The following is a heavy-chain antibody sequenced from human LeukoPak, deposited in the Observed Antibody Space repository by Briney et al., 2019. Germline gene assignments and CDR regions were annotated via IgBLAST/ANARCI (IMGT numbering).Heavy chain of an antibody. D-gene: IGHD5-24*01. CDR2: IYHSGST. V-gene: IGHV4-30-2*01. J-gene: IGHJ3*02. CDR3: ARAYPGRDGYNFPRGDAFDI. Sequence: SQTLSLTCAVSGGSISSGGYSWSWIRQPPGKGLEWIGYIYHSGSTYYNPSLKSRVTISVDRSKNQFSLKLSSVTAADTAVYYCARAYPGRDGYNFPRGDAFDIWGQGTMVTVSS. CDR1: GGSISSGGYS.